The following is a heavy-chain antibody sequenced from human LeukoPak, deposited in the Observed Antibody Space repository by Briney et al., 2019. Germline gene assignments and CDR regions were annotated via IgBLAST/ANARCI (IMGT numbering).Heavy chain of an antibody. CDR1: GGSISSGGYY. CDR2: IYHSGST. J-gene: IGHJ3*02. CDR3: ARDHEDEDSSGYYYRVEGAFDI. V-gene: IGHV4-30-2*01. D-gene: IGHD3-22*01. Sequence: SETLSLTCTVSGGSISSGGYYWSWIRQPPGKGLEWIGYIYHSGSTYYNPSLKSRVTISVDRSKNQFSLKLSSVTAADTAVYYCARDHEDEDSSGYYYRVEGAFDIWGQGTMVTVSS.